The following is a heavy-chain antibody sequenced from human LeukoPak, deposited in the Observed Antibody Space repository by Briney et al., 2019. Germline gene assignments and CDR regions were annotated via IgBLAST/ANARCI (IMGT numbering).Heavy chain of an antibody. CDR2: IYYSGTT. CDR3: ARGIGGSWYDY. V-gene: IGHV4-59*01. CDR1: GGSITGYH. Sequence: PSETLSLTCTDSGGSITGYHWTWIRQPPGKGLEWIGYIYYSGTTNYNPSLKSRVTIPVDTPKNQFSLKLNAVTAADTAVYFCARGIGGSWYDYWGQGTLVTVSS. J-gene: IGHJ4*02. D-gene: IGHD6-13*01.